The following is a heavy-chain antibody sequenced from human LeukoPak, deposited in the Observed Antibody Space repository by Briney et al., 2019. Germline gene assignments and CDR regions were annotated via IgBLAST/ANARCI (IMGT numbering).Heavy chain of an antibody. V-gene: IGHV3-21*01. D-gene: IGHD1-26*01. CDR3: ARDPYSGTYGDTYYYYMDV. J-gene: IGHJ6*03. CDR1: GFTFSSYT. Sequence: GGSLRLSCAASGFTFSSYTMNWVRQAPGKGLEWVSSISTSSSYIYYADSVKGRFTISRDNAKNSLYLQMNSLRAEDTAVYYCARDPYSGTYGDTYYYYMDVWGKGTTVTISS. CDR2: ISTSSSYI.